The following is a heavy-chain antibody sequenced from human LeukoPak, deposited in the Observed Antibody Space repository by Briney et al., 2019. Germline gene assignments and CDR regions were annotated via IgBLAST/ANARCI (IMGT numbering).Heavy chain of an antibody. CDR1: GGSISSYY. CDR2: IYYSGST. CDR3: ARPTPPAAAIDY. J-gene: IGHJ4*02. V-gene: IGHV4-59*08. Sequence: SETLSLTCTVSGGSISSYYWSWIRQPPGKGLEWIGYIYYSGSTNYNPSLKSRVTISVDTSKNQFSLKLSSVTAADTAVYYRARPTPPAAAIDYRGPGTLVTVSS. D-gene: IGHD6-13*01.